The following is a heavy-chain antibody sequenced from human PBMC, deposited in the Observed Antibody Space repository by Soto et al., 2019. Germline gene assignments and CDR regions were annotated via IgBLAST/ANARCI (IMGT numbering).Heavy chain of an antibody. J-gene: IGHJ5*02. CDR2: IIPIFGTA. V-gene: IGHV1-69*01. Sequence: QVQLVQSGAEVKKPGSSVKVSCQASGGTFSSYAISWVRHSPGQGLEWMGGIIPIFGTANYAQKFQGRVTITADESTSTAYMELSSLRSEDTAVYYCARKRISPFPGWFAPWGQGTLVTVSS. CDR1: GGTFSSYA. D-gene: IGHD2-15*01. CDR3: ARKRISPFPGWFAP.